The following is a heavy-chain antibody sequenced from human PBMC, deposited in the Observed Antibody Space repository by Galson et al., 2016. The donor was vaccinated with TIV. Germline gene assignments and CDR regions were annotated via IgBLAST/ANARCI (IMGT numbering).Heavy chain of an antibody. CDR2: IYWNNDK. Sequence: PALVKPTQTLTVTCTFSGFSLSDNGEGVVWVRQPPGKALEWLALIYWNNDKHYNQSLRTRLTITKETSKNQVALTMSDVHPVYTGTYYCSHRRQVDWNQRTPLAMDVWGQGTAVTVSS. V-gene: IGHV2-5*01. J-gene: IGHJ6*02. CDR3: SHRRQVDWNQRTPLAMDV. D-gene: IGHD1-1*01. CDR1: GFSLSDNGEG.